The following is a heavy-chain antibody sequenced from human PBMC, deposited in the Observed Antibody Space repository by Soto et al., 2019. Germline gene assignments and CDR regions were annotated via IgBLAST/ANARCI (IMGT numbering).Heavy chain of an antibody. Sequence: PSETLSLTCTVSGGSVSSGSYYWSWIRQPPGKGLEWIGYIYYSGSTNYNPSLKSRVTISVDTSKNQFSLKLSSVTAADTAVYYCARERDSSGWYNWFDPWGQGTLVTVSS. V-gene: IGHV4-61*01. D-gene: IGHD6-19*01. J-gene: IGHJ5*02. CDR2: IYYSGST. CDR1: GGSVSSGSYY. CDR3: ARERDSSGWYNWFDP.